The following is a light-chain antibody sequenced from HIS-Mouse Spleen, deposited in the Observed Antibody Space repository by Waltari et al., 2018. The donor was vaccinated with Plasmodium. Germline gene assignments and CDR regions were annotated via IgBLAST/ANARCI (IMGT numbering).Light chain of an antibody. CDR1: QSVSSN. V-gene: IGKV3-15*01. Sequence: EIVMTQSPAPLSVSPGERATLSCRASQSVSSNLAWYQQKPGQAPRLPIYGASTRATGIPARCSGSGSGTEFTLTISSLQSEDFAVYYCQQYNNWSFTFGPGTKVDIK. CDR2: GAS. CDR3: QQYNNWSFT. J-gene: IGKJ3*01.